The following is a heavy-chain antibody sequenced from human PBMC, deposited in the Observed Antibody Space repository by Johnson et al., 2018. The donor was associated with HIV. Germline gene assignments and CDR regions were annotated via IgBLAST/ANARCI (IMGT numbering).Heavy chain of an antibody. J-gene: IGHJ3*01. CDR3: ARGIVEVQPRYRLLRDDVFDV. CDR1: GFTFSSYW. Sequence: VQLVESGGGLVQPGGSLRLSCAASGFTFSSYWMSWVRQAPGKGLEWVANINQDGSEKYDLDSEKGRFTISRANAENSLYLQMDSLRAKYTALYSCARGIVEVQPRYRLLRDDVFDVWGQGTMVTVSS. D-gene: IGHD2-15*01. CDR2: INQDGSEK. V-gene: IGHV3-7*05.